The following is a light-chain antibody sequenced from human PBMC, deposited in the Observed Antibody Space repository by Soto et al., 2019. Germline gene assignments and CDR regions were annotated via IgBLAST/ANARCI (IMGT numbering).Light chain of an antibody. CDR1: QSVTNNF. J-gene: IGKJ3*01. Sequence: IVLTQSPGTLSLSPGERATLSCGASQSVTNNFLAWYQQKPGQAPRLLIYGASSRPTGVPDRFSGSGSVTDFTLTISRREPGDFAVYYCQQYGTPLFTFGPGTKVDIK. CDR2: GAS. CDR3: QQYGTPLFT. V-gene: IGKV3-20*01.